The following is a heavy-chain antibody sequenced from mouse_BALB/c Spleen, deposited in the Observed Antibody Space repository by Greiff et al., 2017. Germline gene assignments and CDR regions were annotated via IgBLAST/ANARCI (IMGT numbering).Heavy chain of an antibody. J-gene: IGHJ3*01. D-gene: IGHD1-1*01. Sequence: VKLVESGPGLVAPSQSLSITCTVSGFSLTSYGVPWVRQPPGKGLEWLGVIWAGGSTNYNSALISRLSISKDNSKSQVFLKMNSPQTDDTAMYYFARRTTVVGGADWGQGSLVTASA. CDR2: IWAGGST. CDR3: ARRTTVVGGAD. V-gene: IGHV2-9*02. CDR1: GFSLTSYG.